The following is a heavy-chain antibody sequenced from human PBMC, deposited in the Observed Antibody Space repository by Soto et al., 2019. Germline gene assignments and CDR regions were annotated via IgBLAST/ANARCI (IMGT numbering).Heavy chain of an antibody. CDR3: ARDRTITTIRGVETYGMDV. D-gene: IGHD3-10*01. CDR1: GYTFNIYG. V-gene: IGHV1-18*01. Sequence: ASVKVSCEASGYTFNIYGFNWVRQAPGQGLEWMGWISTYNGSTRYAQNFQGRVTMTTDTSTRTAYMELRSLRSDDTAVYYCARDRTITTIRGVETYGMDVWGQGTTVTVSS. CDR2: ISTYNGST. J-gene: IGHJ6*02.